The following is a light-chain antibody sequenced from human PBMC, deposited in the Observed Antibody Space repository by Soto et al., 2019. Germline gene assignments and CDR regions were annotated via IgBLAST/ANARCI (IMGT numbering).Light chain of an antibody. CDR2: EVS. CDR1: SSDVGGYNY. Sequence: QSALTQPASVSGSPGQSITISCTGTSSDVGGYNYVSWYQQHPGKAPKLMTYEVSNRPSGVSNRFSGSKSGNTASLAISGLQAEDEADYYCSSYTSSIPYVFGTGTKLTVL. J-gene: IGLJ1*01. V-gene: IGLV2-14*01. CDR3: SSYTSSIPYV.